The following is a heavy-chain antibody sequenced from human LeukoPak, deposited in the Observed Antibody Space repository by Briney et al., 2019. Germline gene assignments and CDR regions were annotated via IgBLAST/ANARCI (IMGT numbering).Heavy chain of an antibody. V-gene: IGHV4-4*07. CDR3: ARGYDSSGYYYP. Sequence: SETLSLTCTVSGSSISSYYWSWIRQPAGKGLEWIGRIYTSGSTNYNPSLKSRVTMSVDTSKNQFSLKLSSVTAADTAVYYCARGYDSSGYYYPWGQGTLVTVSS. CDR2: IYTSGST. CDR1: GSSISSYY. J-gene: IGHJ5*02. D-gene: IGHD3-22*01.